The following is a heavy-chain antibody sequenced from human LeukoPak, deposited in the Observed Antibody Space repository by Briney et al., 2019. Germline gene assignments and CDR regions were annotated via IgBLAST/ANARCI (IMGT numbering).Heavy chain of an antibody. V-gene: IGHV3-7*01. CDR2: IKQDGSEK. D-gene: IGHD3-22*01. CDR1: GFTFSSYW. J-gene: IGHJ6*03. CDR3: ARDSPIYDSSGYYDYYYCYMDV. Sequence: SGGSLRLSCAASGFTFSSYWMSWVRQAPGKGLEWVANIKQDGSEKYYVDSVKGRFTISRDNAKNSLYLQMNSLRAEDTAVYYCARDSPIYDSSGYYDYYYCYMDVWGKGTTVTVSS.